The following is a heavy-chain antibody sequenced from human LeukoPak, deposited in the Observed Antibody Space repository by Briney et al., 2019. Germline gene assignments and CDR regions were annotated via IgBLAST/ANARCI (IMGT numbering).Heavy chain of an antibody. J-gene: IGHJ4*02. V-gene: IGHV1-69*05. CDR1: GGTFSSYA. D-gene: IGHD1-26*01. CDR2: IIPIFGTA. CDR3: ARGGPVGAYFDY. Sequence: SVKVSCKASGGTFSSYAISWVRQAPGQGLEWMGRIIPIFGTANYAQKFQGRVTITTDESTSTAYMELSSLRSEDAAVYYCARGGPVGAYFDYWGQGTLVTVSS.